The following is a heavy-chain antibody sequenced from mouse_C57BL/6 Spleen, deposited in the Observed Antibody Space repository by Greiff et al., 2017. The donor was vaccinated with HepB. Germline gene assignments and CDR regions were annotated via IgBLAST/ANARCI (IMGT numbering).Heavy chain of an antibody. Sequence: QVQLKQSGPELVKPGASVKISCKASGYAFSSSWMNWVKQRPGKGLEWIGRIYPGDGDTNYNGKFKGKATLTADKSSSTAYMQLSSLTAEDSAVYFCARFYYGSSSFDYWGKGTTLTVSS. J-gene: IGHJ2*01. CDR1: GYAFSSSW. CDR3: ARFYYGSSSFDY. D-gene: IGHD1-1*01. CDR2: IYPGDGDT. V-gene: IGHV1-82*01.